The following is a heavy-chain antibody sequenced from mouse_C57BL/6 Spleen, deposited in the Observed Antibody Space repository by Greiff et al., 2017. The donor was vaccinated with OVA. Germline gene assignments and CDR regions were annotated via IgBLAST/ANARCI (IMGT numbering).Heavy chain of an antibody. Sequence: QVHVKQSGAELVKPGASVKLSCKASGYTFTSYWMHWVKQRPGQGLEWIGMIHPNSGSTNYNEKFKSKATLTVDKSSSTAYMQLSSLTSEDSAVYYCAREGDGKGAWFAYWGQGTLVTVSA. CDR3: AREGDGKGAWFAY. CDR2: IHPNSGST. J-gene: IGHJ3*01. D-gene: IGHD2-1*01. V-gene: IGHV1-64*01. CDR1: GYTFTSYW.